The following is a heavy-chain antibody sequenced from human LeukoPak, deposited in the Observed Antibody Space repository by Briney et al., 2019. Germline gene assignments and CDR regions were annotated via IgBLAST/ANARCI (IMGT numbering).Heavy chain of an antibody. V-gene: IGHV1-8*01. CDR1: GYTFIGYD. J-gene: IGHJ4*02. Sequence: ASVNVSCKPSGYTFIGYDINWVRQAPGQGLEWMGWMNPNSGDTGYAQKFQGRVTMTRDTSISTAYMELSSLRSEDTAVYYCARALSGCVLCFDYWGQGSLVTVSP. D-gene: IGHD6-19*01. CDR2: MNPNSGDT. CDR3: ARALSGCVLCFDY.